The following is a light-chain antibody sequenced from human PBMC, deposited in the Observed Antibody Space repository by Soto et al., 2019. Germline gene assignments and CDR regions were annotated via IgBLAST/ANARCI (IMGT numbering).Light chain of an antibody. CDR1: QSISSY. CDR3: QPYGISPTWP. V-gene: IGKV1-39*02. Sequence: IHMAHSPSSLSASLVDRGTITCRASQSISSYLNWYQQKPGKAPKLLIYGASSRATGLPDRFSGSGSGTDFTLTISRLEPEDFAVHYCQPYGISPTWPFGQGTTV. J-gene: IGKJ1*01. CDR2: GAS.